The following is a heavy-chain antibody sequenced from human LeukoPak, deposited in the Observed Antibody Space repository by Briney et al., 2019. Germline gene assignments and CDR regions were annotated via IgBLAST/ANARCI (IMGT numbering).Heavy chain of an antibody. D-gene: IGHD3-3*01. Sequence: GGSLRLSCAAFGFSFSSYAMNWVRQAPGKGLEWLSTISGSGGNTYYADSVKGRFTISRDNSKNTLYLQMNSLRVEDTAIYYCAKGAYYGDWGQGTLVTVSS. CDR2: ISGSGGNT. V-gene: IGHV3-23*01. CDR1: GFSFSSYA. CDR3: AKGAYYGD. J-gene: IGHJ4*02.